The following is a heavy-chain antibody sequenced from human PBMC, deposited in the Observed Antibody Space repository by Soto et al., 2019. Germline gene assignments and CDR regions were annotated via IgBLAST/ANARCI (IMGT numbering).Heavy chain of an antibody. CDR3: ARSRSYGEYFDKPELWFDP. V-gene: IGHV4-38-2*01. D-gene: IGHD4-17*01. Sequence: SDTLSLTCAVSGYSISSGYYWGWIRQPPGKGLEWIGSIHHSGSTYYNPSLKRRVTISVDTTKNQFSLKLSAATAADTAVYYCARSRSYGEYFDKPELWFDPWGQGTLVNVS. J-gene: IGHJ5*02. CDR2: IHHSGST. CDR1: GYSISSGYY.